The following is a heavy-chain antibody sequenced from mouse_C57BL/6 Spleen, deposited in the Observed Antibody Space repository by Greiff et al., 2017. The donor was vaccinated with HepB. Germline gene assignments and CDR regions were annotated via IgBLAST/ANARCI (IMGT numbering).Heavy chain of an antibody. V-gene: IGHV1-15*01. CDR2: IDPETGGT. D-gene: IGHD3-2*02. J-gene: IGHJ4*01. CDR3: TRRGSSGYLYAMDY. Sequence: QVQLQQSGAELVRPGASVTLSCKASGYTFTDYEMHWVKQTPVHGLEWIGAIDPETGGTAYNQKFKGKAILTADKSSSTAYMELRSLTSEDSAVYYCTRRGSSGYLYAMDYWGQGTSVTVSS. CDR1: GYTFTDYE.